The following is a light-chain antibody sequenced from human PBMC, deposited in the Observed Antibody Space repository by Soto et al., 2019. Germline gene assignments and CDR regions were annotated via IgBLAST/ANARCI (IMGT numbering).Light chain of an antibody. CDR1: SNDIGTFNL. CDR2: EVI. J-gene: IGLJ3*02. CDR3: CSYAGGRLWV. V-gene: IGLV2-23*02. Sequence: QSVLTQPASVSGSPGQSVTISCTGTSNDIGTFNLVSWYQQHPGKAPKLIIYEVIKRPSGISTRFSASKSDNTASLTISGLQADDESDYYCCSYAGGRLWVFGGGTKVTVL.